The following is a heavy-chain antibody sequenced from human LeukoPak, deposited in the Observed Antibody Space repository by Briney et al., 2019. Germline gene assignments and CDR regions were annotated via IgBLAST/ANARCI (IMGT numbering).Heavy chain of an antibody. Sequence: SETLSLTCTVSGGSISSYYWSWIRQPAGKGLEWIGRIYTSGSTNYNPSLKSRVTMSVDTSKNQFSLKLSSVTAADTAVYYCARSANYDILTGLDWYFDLWGRGTLVTVSS. J-gene: IGHJ2*01. CDR1: GGSISSYY. V-gene: IGHV4-4*07. CDR2: IYTSGST. D-gene: IGHD3-9*01. CDR3: ARSANYDILTGLDWYFDL.